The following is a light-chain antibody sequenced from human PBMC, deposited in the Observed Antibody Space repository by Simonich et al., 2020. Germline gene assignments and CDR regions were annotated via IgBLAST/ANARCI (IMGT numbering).Light chain of an antibody. V-gene: IGKV4-1*01. CDR1: QSVLYSSNNKNY. CDR3: QQYYSTPLT. J-gene: IGKJ4*01. CDR2: WAS. Sequence: DIVMTQSPDSLAVSLGERATINCKSSQSVLYSSNNKNYLAWYQQKQGQPPKLLIYWASTREPGVPDRVSGSGSGTDFTLTISSLQAEDVAVYYCQQYYSTPLTFGGGTKVEIK.